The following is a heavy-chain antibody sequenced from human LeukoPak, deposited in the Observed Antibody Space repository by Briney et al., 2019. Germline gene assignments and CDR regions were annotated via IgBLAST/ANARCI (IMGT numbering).Heavy chain of an antibody. CDR3: ARDYASDY. V-gene: IGHV3-30*03. CDR2: ISYDGSKQ. J-gene: IGHJ4*02. CDR1: GFTFSSHD. D-gene: IGHD3-10*01. Sequence: GGSLRLSCAASGFTFSSHDMHWVRQAPGKGLEWVAAISYDGSKQLYADSVKGRFTISRDNSKNTLNLQMNSLRDEDTAVYYCARDYASDYWGQGTLLTVPS.